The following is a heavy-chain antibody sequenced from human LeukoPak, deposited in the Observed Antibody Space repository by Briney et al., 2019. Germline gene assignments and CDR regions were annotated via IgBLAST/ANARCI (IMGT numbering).Heavy chain of an antibody. CDR2: ISDSGGIT. Sequence: SGGSLRLSCAASGFTFSSFAMSWVRQASGKGLEWVSTISDSGGITDYADSVKGRFTISRDNSKNTLYLQMNSLRAEDTAVYYCAKGGYCSSTSCPFDYWGQGTLVTVSS. D-gene: IGHD2-2*01. J-gene: IGHJ4*02. V-gene: IGHV3-23*01. CDR1: GFTFSSFA. CDR3: AKGGYCSSTSCPFDY.